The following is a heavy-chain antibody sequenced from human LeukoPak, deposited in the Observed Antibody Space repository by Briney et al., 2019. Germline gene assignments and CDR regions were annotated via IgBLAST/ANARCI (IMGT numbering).Heavy chain of an antibody. D-gene: IGHD5-18*01. CDR3: ARGGYSYGFGAFDI. CDR2: ISYDGSNK. V-gene: IGHV3-30*04. J-gene: IGHJ3*02. CDR1: GFTFSSYA. Sequence: PGGSLRLSCAASGFTFSSYAMHWVRQAPGKGLEWVAVISYDGSNKYYADSVKGRFTISRDNSKNTLYLQMNSLRAEDTAVYYCARGGYSYGFGAFDIWGQGTMVTVSS.